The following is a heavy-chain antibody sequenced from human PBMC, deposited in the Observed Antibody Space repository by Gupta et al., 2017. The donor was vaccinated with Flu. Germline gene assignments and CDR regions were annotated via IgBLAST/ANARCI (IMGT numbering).Heavy chain of an antibody. V-gene: IGHV3-7*01. J-gene: IGHJ5*01. Sequence: EVQLVESGGGLVQPGGSVRLSCGASGFPPRDHWMSWVRQAPGKGPELVANINRDGSVINYMDFVRGRFTISRDNAKNAVYFQMNSLRVDDTAVYYCARDVGSGDYDSWGQGTLVTVSS. CDR1: GFPPRDHW. D-gene: IGHD4-17*01. CDR2: INRDGSVI. CDR3: ARDVGSGDYDS.